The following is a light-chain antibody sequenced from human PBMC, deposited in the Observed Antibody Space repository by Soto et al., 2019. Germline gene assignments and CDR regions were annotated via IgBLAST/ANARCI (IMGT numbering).Light chain of an antibody. CDR3: SSYAGRNNVV. J-gene: IGLJ2*01. CDR1: SSDVGGYNY. V-gene: IGLV2-8*01. Sequence: QSALTQPPSASGSPGQSVTISCTGTSSDVGGYNYVSWYQQHPGKAPKLMIYEVSKRPSGVPDRVSGSKSGNTASLTVSGLQDEDEADYYCSSYAGRNNVVFGGGTKLTVL. CDR2: EVS.